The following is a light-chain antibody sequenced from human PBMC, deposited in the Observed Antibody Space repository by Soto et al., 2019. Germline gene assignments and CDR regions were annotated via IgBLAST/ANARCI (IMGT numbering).Light chain of an antibody. CDR1: QDVLTN. V-gene: IGKV3D-15*01. J-gene: IGKJ1*01. Sequence: EIVMTQSPATLSVSPGERATLSCRASQDVLTNLAWYQQKPGQSPRLLIYGASSRATGIPDRFSGSGSGTDFTLTISSLQPDDFATYYCQQYKSYWTFGQGTKVDIK. CDR3: QQYKSYWT. CDR2: GAS.